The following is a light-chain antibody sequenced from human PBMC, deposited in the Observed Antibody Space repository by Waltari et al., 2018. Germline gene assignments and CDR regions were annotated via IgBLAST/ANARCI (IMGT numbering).Light chain of an antibody. Sequence: SLLDSNGYSYLDWYPQKPVQSPHLLIYFGSNRASRVPYMFGGGGSGTDVTLKISRVEAEDVGVYYCMQALQTLALTFGGGTKVEIK. CDR2: FGS. CDR3: MQALQTLALT. J-gene: IGKJ4*01. V-gene: IGKV2-28*01. CDR1: SLLDSNGYSY.